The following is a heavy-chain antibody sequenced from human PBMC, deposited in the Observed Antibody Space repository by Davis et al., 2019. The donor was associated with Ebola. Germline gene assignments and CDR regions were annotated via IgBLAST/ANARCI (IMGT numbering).Heavy chain of an antibody. CDR2: ISSSSSYI. Sequence: PGGSLRLSCAASAFTFSTYIMHWVRQAPGKGLEWVSSISSSSSYIYYADSVKGRFTISRDNAKNSLYLQMNSLRAEDTAVYYCARDYDFWSGYYDYWGQGTLVTVSS. J-gene: IGHJ4*02. V-gene: IGHV3-21*01. CDR3: ARDYDFWSGYYDY. D-gene: IGHD3-3*01. CDR1: AFTFSTYI.